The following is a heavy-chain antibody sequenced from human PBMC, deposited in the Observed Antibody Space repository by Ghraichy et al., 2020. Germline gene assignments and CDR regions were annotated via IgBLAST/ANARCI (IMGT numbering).Heavy chain of an antibody. CDR1: GFTFSSYA. CDR2: ISGTGGTT. J-gene: IGHJ5*02. Sequence: GGSLRLSCAASGFTFSSYAMTWVRQAPGKGLEWVSGISGTGGTTYYADSVKGRFTLSRDNFKRTLSLQMNSLRGEDTAVYYCAKSWSYYDSSGYSTWGQGTLVTVSS. D-gene: IGHD3-22*01. V-gene: IGHV3-23*01. CDR3: AKSWSYYDSSGYST.